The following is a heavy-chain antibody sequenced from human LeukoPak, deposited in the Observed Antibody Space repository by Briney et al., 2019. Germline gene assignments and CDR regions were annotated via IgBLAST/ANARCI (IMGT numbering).Heavy chain of an antibody. J-gene: IGHJ4*02. CDR1: GFTFDDYG. V-gene: IGHV3-20*04. Sequence: GGSLRLSCAASGFTFDDYGMSWVRQAPGKGLEWVSGIIWNGGSTGYADSVKGRFTISRDNAKNSLYLQMNSPRAEDTALYYCARDGYGGNSGYYFDYWGQGTLVTVSS. CDR2: IIWNGGST. CDR3: ARDGYGGNSGYYFDY. D-gene: IGHD4-23*01.